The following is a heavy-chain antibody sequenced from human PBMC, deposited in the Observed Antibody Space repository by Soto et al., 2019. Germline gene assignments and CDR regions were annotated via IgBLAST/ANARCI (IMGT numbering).Heavy chain of an antibody. J-gene: IGHJ5*02. V-gene: IGHV3-21*01. CDR3: ARVGGPQRANWLDP. D-gene: IGHD3-16*01. CDR2: ISSTSGFI. CDR1: GFTFSSYS. Sequence: GGSLRLSCAASGFTFSSYSMNWVRQAPGKGLEWVSSISSTSGFIYYADSVKGRFTISRDNAKNSLYLQMNSLRAEDTAVYYCARVGGPQRANWLDPWGQGSLVTVSS.